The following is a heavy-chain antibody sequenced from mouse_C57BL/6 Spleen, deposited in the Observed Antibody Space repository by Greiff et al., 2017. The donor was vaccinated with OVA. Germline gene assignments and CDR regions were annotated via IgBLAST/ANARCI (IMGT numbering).Heavy chain of an antibody. Sequence: QVQLQQPGAELLRPGSSVKLSCKASGYTFTSYWMPWVKQRPIQGLEWIGNIDPSDSETHYNQKFKDKATLTVDKSSSTAYIQLSSLTSEDSAVYDCARADGYDFAYWGQGTLVTVSA. CDR2: IDPSDSET. CDR1: GYTFTSYW. D-gene: IGHD2-2*01. J-gene: IGHJ3*01. V-gene: IGHV1-52*01. CDR3: ARADGYDFAY.